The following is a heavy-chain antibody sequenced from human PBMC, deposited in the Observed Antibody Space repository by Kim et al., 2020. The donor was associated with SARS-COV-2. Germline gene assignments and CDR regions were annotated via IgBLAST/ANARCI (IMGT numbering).Heavy chain of an antibody. CDR1: GGSVSSGGYY. CDR2: IYYSGST. V-gene: IGHV4-61*08. D-gene: IGHD2-15*01. J-gene: IGHJ6*02. CDR3: ARAGVAYYYYALDV. Sequence: SETLSLTCTVSGGSVSSGGYYWSWIRQPPGKGLEWIGYIYYSGSTYYNPSLKSRVTISVDTSKNQFSLKLSSVTAADTAVYYCARAGVAYYYYALDVWGQGTTVTVS.